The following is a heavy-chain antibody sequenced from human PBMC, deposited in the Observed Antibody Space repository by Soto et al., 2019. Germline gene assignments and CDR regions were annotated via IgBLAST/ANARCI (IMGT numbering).Heavy chain of an antibody. J-gene: IGHJ4*02. CDR3: AKDSPYYYGSGSYPHYFDY. Sequence: PGGSLRLSCAASGFTFSSYAMSWVRQAPGKGLEWVSAISGSGGSTYYADSVKGRFTISRDNSKNTLYLQMNSLRAEDTAVYYCAKDSPYYYGSGSYPHYFDYWGQGTLVTVSS. CDR1: GFTFSSYA. V-gene: IGHV3-23*01. D-gene: IGHD3-10*01. CDR2: ISGSGGST.